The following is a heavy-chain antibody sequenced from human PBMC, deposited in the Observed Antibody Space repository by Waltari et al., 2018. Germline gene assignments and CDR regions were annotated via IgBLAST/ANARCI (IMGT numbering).Heavy chain of an antibody. V-gene: IGHV3-30-3*01. J-gene: IGHJ4*02. CDR2: ISYDGSNK. Sequence: QVQLVESGGGVVQPGRSLRLSCAASGFTFSSYAMHWVRQAPGKGLEWVAVISYDGSNKYYADSVKGRFTISRDNSKNTLYLQMNSLRAEDTAVYYCARGGPFTYYYDSSGYSFDYWGQGTLVTVSS. D-gene: IGHD3-22*01. CDR3: ARGGPFTYYYDSSGYSFDY. CDR1: GFTFSSYA.